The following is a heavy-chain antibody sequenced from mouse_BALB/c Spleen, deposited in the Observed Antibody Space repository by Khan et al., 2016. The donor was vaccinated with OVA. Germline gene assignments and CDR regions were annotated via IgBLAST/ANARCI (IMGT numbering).Heavy chain of an antibody. CDR3: GKHLSLYPYYFDY. CDR2: IWGGGIT. Sequence: QVQLKESGPGLVAPSQSLSITCTVSGFSLTDYGVSWIRQPPGKGLEWLGLIWGGGITYYNSALKSSLSISKDNSRSQVFLKMNSLQTDDTSMYYCGKHLSLYPYYFDYWGQGTTLTVSS. V-gene: IGHV2-6-5*01. D-gene: IGHD6-1*01. CDR1: GFSLTDYG. J-gene: IGHJ2*01.